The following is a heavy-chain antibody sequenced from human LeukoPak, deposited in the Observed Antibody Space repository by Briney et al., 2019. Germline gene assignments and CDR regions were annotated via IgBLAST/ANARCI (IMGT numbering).Heavy chain of an antibody. CDR2: ISGSGART. J-gene: IGHJ4*02. D-gene: IGHD3-9*01. CDR3: ARSTSSEYDIYHFDY. Sequence: GGSLRLSCATSGFTFSNYGMSWVRQAPGKGLEWVSAISGSGARTYYADSVKGRFTISRDNSKNTLYLQMNSLRAEDTAVYYCARSTSSEYDIYHFDYWGQGTLVTVSS. CDR1: GFTFSNYG. V-gene: IGHV3-23*01.